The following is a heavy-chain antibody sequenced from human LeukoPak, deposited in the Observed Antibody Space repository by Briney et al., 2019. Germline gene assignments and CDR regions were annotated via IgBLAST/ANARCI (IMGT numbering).Heavy chain of an antibody. CDR1: GYSISSGYY. CDR3: ARERGTGYYYYYGMDV. J-gene: IGHJ6*04. Sequence: SETLSLTCAVSGYSISSGYYWGWIRHPPGEVLEWIVSTYHSGSTYYNPSLKSRVTISVDTSKNQFSLKLSSVTAADTAVYYCARERGTGYYYYYGMDVWGKGTTVTVSS. V-gene: IGHV4-38-2*02. CDR2: TYHSGST. D-gene: IGHD1-14*01.